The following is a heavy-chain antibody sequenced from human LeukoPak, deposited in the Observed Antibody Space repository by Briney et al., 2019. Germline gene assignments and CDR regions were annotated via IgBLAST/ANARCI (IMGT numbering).Heavy chain of an antibody. V-gene: IGHV1-46*01. CDR1: GYTFTNYY. J-gene: IGHJ4*02. D-gene: IGHD3-3*01. CDR3: ARDSMRFYDFWSGYYGAPFDY. Sequence: ASVKVSCKASGYTFTNYYKHWVRQAPGQGLEWMGIINPSGGSTSYAQKFQGRVTMTRDMSTSTVYMELSSLRSEDTAVYYCARDSMRFYDFWSGYYGAPFDYWGQGTLVTVSS. CDR2: INPSGGST.